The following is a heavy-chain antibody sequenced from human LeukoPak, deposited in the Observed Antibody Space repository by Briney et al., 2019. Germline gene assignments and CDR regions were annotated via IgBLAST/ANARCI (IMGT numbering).Heavy chain of an antibody. CDR2: ISGDGRGT. V-gene: IGHV3-74*01. J-gene: IGHJ4*02. CDR3: AKGLGGSGSYLFDY. Sequence: GGSLRLSCAASGFTFSSYWMHWVRQAPGKGLVWVARISGDGRGTTYADSVKGRFTISRDNSKNTLYLQMNSLRAEDTAVYYCAKGLGGSGSYLFDYWGQGTLVTVSS. D-gene: IGHD3-10*01. CDR1: GFTFSSYW.